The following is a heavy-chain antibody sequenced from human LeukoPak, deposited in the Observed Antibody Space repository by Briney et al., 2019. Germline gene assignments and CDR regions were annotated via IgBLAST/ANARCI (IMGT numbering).Heavy chain of an antibody. CDR2: IHHSGTT. V-gene: IGHV4-38-2*01. D-gene: IGHD2-2*01. CDR3: ARQPGYCGSTRCYGCYTMDV. CDR1: GYSISNDFY. J-gene: IGHJ6*04. Sequence: SETLSLTCAVSGYSISNDFYWGWIRQPPGKGLEWIGSIHHSGTTYYNPSLKSRVTISVDTSKNQFSLKVSSVTAADTAIYYCARQPGYCGSTRCYGCYTMDVWGKGTTVTVSS.